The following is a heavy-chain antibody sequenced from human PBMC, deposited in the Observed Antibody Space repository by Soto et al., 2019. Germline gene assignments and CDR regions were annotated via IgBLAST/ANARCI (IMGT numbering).Heavy chain of an antibody. J-gene: IGHJ4*02. CDR2: VYYSGST. CDR3: ARAINGYDNMADY. D-gene: IGHD5-12*01. V-gene: IGHV4-61*01. CDR1: GGSVSSGSYY. Sequence: SETLSLTCTVSGGSVSSGSYYWSWIRQPPEKRLEWIGYVYYSGSTDYNPSLKSRVTISVDTSRNQFSLKLRSVTAADTAVYYCARAINGYDNMADYWGQGTLVTVSS.